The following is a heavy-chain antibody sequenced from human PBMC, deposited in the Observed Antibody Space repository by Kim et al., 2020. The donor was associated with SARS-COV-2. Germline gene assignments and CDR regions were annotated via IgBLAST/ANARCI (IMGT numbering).Heavy chain of an antibody. V-gene: IGHV1-3*04. D-gene: IGHD3-16*01. CDR2: INTDNGNT. Sequence: ASVKVSCKASGYTFTKNAIHWVRRATGQRLESMGWINTDNGNTKYSQKFQGKVTITRDTSASTAYMELTSLTSEDTAVYFCARGISWGFDAWGQGTLVTVSS. CDR1: GYTFTKNA. J-gene: IGHJ5*02. CDR3: ARGISWGFDA.